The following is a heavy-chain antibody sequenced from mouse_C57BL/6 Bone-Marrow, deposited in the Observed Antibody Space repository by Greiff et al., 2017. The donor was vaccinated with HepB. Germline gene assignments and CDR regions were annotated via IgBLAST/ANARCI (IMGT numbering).Heavy chain of an antibody. D-gene: IGHD2-4*01. V-gene: IGHV1-64*01. CDR3: TRGGIYDYALYY. CDR1: GYTFTSYW. Sequence: QVQLQQPGAELVKPGASVKLSCKASGYTFTSYWMHWVKQRPGQGLEWIGMIHPNSGSTNYNEKFKSKATLTVDKSSSTAYMQLSSLTSEDSAVYDCTRGGIYDYALYYWGQGTTLTVSS. CDR2: IHPNSGST. J-gene: IGHJ2*01.